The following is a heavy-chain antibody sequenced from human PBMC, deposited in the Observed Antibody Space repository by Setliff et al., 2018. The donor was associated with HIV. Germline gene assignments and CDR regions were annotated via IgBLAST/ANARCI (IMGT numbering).Heavy chain of an antibody. V-gene: IGHV3-53*05. Sequence: GGSLRLSCAASGFTVSRYYMSWVRQAPGKGLEWVSIIYSGGTTNYADSVKGRFTISRDSSKNSLYLQMNSLRTEDTALYYCAKEGGSERMPFFYYYMDVWGKGTTVTVSS. D-gene: IGHD3-10*01. CDR1: GFTVSRYY. CDR3: AKEGGSERMPFFYYYMDV. J-gene: IGHJ6*03. CDR2: IYSGGTT.